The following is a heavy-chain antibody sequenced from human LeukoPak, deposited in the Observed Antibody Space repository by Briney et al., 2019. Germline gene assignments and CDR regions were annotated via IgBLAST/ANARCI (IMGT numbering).Heavy chain of an antibody. V-gene: IGHV4-61*01. CDR1: GGSVSGGNYY. J-gene: IGHJ4*02. CDR3: ARTGSTGGY. CDR2: IHYSGST. Sequence: SETLSLTCTVSGGSVSGGNYYCSWIRQSPGKGLEWIGYIHYSGSTVYNPSLKSRVTMSIGTSKNQFSLNLSSVTAADTAVYYCARTGSTGGYWGQGTLVTVSS. D-gene: IGHD1-1*01.